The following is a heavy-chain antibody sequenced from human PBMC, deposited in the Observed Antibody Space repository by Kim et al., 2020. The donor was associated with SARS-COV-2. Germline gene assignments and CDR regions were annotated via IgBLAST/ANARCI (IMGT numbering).Heavy chain of an antibody. J-gene: IGHJ1*01. V-gene: IGHV3-64D*06. Sequence: GGSLRLSCSASGFTFSSYAMHWVRQAPGKGLEYVSAISSNGGSTYYADSVKGRFTISRDNSKNTLYLQMSSLRAEDTAVYYCVKDPRRYSYGYGHFQHWGQGTLVTVSS. CDR2: ISSNGGST. CDR1: GFTFSSYA. D-gene: IGHD5-18*01. CDR3: VKDPRRYSYGYGHFQH.